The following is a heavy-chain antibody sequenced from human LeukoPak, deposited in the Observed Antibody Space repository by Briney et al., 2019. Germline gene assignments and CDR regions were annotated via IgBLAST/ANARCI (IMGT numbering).Heavy chain of an antibody. Sequence: SQTLSPTCTVSSGSISSGDYYWSWIRQPPGKGLEWIGYIYYSGSTYYNPSLKSRVTISVDTSKNQFSLKLSSVTAADTAVYYCARDTQYCSGGSCYLNWFDPWGQGTLVTVSS. CDR3: ARDTQYCSGGSCYLNWFDP. CDR1: SGSISSGDYY. J-gene: IGHJ5*02. V-gene: IGHV4-30-4*01. CDR2: IYYSGST. D-gene: IGHD2-15*01.